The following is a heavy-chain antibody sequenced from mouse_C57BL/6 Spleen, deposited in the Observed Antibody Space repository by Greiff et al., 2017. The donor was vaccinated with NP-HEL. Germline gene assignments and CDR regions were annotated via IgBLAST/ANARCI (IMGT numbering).Heavy chain of an antibody. CDR1: GFTFSSYA. V-gene: IGHV5-4*01. CDR2: ISDGGSYT. D-gene: IGHD1-1*01. CDR3: ARDRGYGSSPFDY. Sequence: EVKLVESGGGLVKPGGSLKLSCAASGFTFSSYAMSWVRQTPEKRLEWVATISDGGSYTYYPDNVKGRFTISRDNAKNNLYLQMSHLKSEDTAMYYCARDRGYGSSPFDYWGQGTTLTVSS. J-gene: IGHJ2*01.